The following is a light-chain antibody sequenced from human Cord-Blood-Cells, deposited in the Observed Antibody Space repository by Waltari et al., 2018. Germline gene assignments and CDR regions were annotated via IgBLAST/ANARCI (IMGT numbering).Light chain of an antibody. Sequence: SYELTQPPSVSVSPGHTASPPCSGDQSADKYACWYQQKPGQSPVLVIYQDSKRPSGIPERFSGSNSGNTATLTISGTQAMDEADYYCQAWDSSTAYVFGTGTKVTVL. CDR2: QDS. V-gene: IGLV3-1*01. CDR3: QAWDSSTAYV. CDR1: QSADKY. J-gene: IGLJ1*01.